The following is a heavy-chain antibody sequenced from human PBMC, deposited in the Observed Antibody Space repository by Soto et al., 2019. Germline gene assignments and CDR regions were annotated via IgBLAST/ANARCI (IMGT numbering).Heavy chain of an antibody. J-gene: IGHJ4*02. D-gene: IGHD1-1*01. V-gene: IGHV5-51*01. CDR3: ARHGLATNSDY. Sequence: PGESVKLSCNLCCYHFSSYFIGWVRQMPGKGLEWMGIIYPGDSDTRYNPSFQGQVTISADKSINTAYLQWSSLKSSDTAMYYCARHGLATNSDYWGQGTLVTVSS. CDR2: IYPGDSDT. CDR1: CYHFSSYF.